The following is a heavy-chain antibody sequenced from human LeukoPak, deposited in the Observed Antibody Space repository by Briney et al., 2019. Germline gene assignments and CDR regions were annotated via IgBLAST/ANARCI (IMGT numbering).Heavy chain of an antibody. CDR3: ARHKPTGSYPLEL. CDR2: IYFSGRT. D-gene: IGHD3-10*01. J-gene: IGHJ4*02. V-gene: IGHV4-59*08. Sequence: PSETLSLTCTVSGGSISSYYWSWLRQSPGKGLEWIGHIYFSGRTTYNPSLGSRLTISADTSTSQLSLKLSSVTAADMAVYYCARHKPTGSYPLELWGQGTLVTVSS. CDR1: GGSISSYY.